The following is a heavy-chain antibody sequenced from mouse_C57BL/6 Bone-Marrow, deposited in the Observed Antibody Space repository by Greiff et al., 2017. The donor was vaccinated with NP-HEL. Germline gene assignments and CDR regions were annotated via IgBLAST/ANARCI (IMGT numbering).Heavy chain of an antibody. D-gene: IGHD1-1*01. CDR1: GYTFTSYW. V-gene: IGHV1-53*01. CDR3: ARGIITTVVALYYYAMDY. J-gene: IGHJ4*01. CDR2: INPSNGGT. Sequence: VQLQQPGTELVKPGASVKLSCKASGYTFTSYWMHWVKQRPGQGLEWIGNINPSNGGTNYNEKFKSKATLTVDKSSSTAYMQLSSLTSEDSAVYYCARGIITTVVALYYYAMDYWGQGTSVTVSS.